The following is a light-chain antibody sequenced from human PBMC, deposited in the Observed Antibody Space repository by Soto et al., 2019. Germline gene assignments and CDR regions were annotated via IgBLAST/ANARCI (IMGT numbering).Light chain of an antibody. CDR2: GAS. J-gene: IGKJ1*01. CDR3: QKYNNWPPA. Sequence: EIVMTQSPATLSVSPGERATLSCRASQSVSSNLAWYQQKPGQAPRLLIYGASTRATGIPARFSGSGSGTEFTLTISSLQSEDFEVYYCQKYNNWPPAFGQGTKV. CDR1: QSVSSN. V-gene: IGKV3-15*01.